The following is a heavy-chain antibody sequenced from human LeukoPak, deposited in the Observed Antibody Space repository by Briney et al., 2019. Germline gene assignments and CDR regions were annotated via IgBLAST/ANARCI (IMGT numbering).Heavy chain of an antibody. CDR2: IYYSGST. CDR1: GGSISSSSYY. Sequence: SETLSLTCTVSGGSISSSSYYWGWIRQPPGKGLEWIGSIYYSGSTYYDPSLKSRVTISVDTSKSQFSLNLSSVTAADTAVYYCASPYYYGSGSYYDAFDIWGQGTMVTVSS. D-gene: IGHD3-10*01. J-gene: IGHJ3*02. V-gene: IGHV4-39*01. CDR3: ASPYYYGSGSYYDAFDI.